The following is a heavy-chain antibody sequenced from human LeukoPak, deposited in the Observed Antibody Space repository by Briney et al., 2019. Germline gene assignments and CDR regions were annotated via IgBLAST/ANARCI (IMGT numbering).Heavy chain of an antibody. Sequence: SVKVSCKASGGTFSSYAISWVRQAPGQGLEWMGRIIPVFGTANYAQKFQGRVTITTDESTSTAYMELSSLRSEDTAVYYCARDYVRGDSSGWFFGYWGQGTLVTVSS. J-gene: IGHJ4*02. CDR3: ARDYVRGDSSGWFFGY. D-gene: IGHD6-19*01. V-gene: IGHV1-69*05. CDR1: GGTFSSYA. CDR2: IIPVFGTA.